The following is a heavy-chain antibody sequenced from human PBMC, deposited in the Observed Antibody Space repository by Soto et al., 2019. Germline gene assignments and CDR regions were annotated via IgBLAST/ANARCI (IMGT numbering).Heavy chain of an antibody. J-gene: IGHJ3*02. CDR1: GYSFTSYW. Sequence: GESLKISCEGSGYSFTSYWISWVRQMPGKDLEWMGRIDPSDSYTNYSPSFQGHVTISADKSISTAYLQWSSLKASDTAMYYCAGEPGIAVSGGASDAFDIWGQGTMVTVSS. D-gene: IGHD6-19*01. V-gene: IGHV5-10-1*01. CDR2: IDPSDSYT. CDR3: AGEPGIAVSGGASDAFDI.